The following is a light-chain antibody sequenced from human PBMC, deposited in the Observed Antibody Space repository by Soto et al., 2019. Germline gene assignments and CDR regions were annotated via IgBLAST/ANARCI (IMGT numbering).Light chain of an antibody. CDR3: QQSYSTPRT. CDR2: AAS. J-gene: IGKJ2*01. V-gene: IGKV1-39*01. Sequence: DIQMTQSPSSLSASVGDRVTITCRASQSISSYLNWYQQKPGKAPKLLIYAASSLQSGVPSRFSGSGSGTYFTLTISSLQPEDFATYYCQQSYSTPRTLGQGTKLEIK. CDR1: QSISSY.